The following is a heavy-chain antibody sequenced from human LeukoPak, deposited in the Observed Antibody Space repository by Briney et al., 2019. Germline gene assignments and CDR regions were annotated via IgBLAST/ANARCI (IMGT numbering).Heavy chain of an antibody. CDR2: IKQDGSEK. CDR1: GFTFSSYW. Sequence: GGSLRLSCAASGFTFSSYWMSWVRQAPGKGLEWVANIKQDGSEKYYVDSVKGRFTISRDNAKNSLYLQMNSLRAEDTAVYYCASSGGGYYDPFDYWGQGTLVTVSS. V-gene: IGHV3-7*01. CDR3: ASSGGGYYDPFDY. J-gene: IGHJ4*02. D-gene: IGHD3-22*01.